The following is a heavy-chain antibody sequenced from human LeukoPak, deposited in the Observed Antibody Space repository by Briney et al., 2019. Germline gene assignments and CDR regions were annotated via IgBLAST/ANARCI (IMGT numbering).Heavy chain of an antibody. D-gene: IGHD2-2*01. CDR1: GFTFSSYG. Sequence: PGGFLRLSCAASGFTFSSYGMHWVRQAPGKGLEWVAVISYDGSNKYYADSVKGRFTISRDNSKNTLYLQMNSLRAEDTAVYYCAKTNLGYCSSTSCYGNDYWGQGTLVTVSS. V-gene: IGHV3-30*18. CDR2: ISYDGSNK. CDR3: AKTNLGYCSSTSCYGNDY. J-gene: IGHJ4*02.